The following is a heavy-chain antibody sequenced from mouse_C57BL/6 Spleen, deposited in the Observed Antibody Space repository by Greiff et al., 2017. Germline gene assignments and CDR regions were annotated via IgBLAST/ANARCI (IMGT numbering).Heavy chain of an antibody. CDR3: TGHDYDEEDFDY. J-gene: IGHJ2*01. D-gene: IGHD2-4*01. CDR2: IRLKSDNYAT. Sequence: EVQGVESGGGLVQPGGSMKLSCVASGFTFSNYWMNWVRQSPEKGLEWVAQIRLKSDNYATHYAESVKGRFTISRDDSKSSVYLQMNNLRAEDTGIYYCTGHDYDEEDFDYWGQGTTLTVSS. CDR1: GFTFSNYW. V-gene: IGHV6-3*01.